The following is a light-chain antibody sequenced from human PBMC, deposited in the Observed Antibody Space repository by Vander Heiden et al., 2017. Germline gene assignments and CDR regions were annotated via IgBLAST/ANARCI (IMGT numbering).Light chain of an antibody. Sequence: ELVLPHSPRPLSFSPGERATLSCRATQSVSSSYLAWYQQKPGQAPRLLIYGASSRATGIPDRFSGSGSGTDFTLTISRLEPEDFAVYYCQQYGSSPLTFGGGTKVEIK. CDR3: QQYGSSPLT. CDR2: GAS. J-gene: IGKJ4*01. V-gene: IGKV3-20*01. CDR1: QSVSSSY.